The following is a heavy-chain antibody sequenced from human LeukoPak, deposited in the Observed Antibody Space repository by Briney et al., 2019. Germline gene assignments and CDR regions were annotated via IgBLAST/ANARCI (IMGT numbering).Heavy chain of an antibody. CDR2: ISGSGGAT. CDR3: AKRSIIVGATPPFDY. CDR1: GGSISSSSYY. J-gene: IGHJ4*02. D-gene: IGHD1-26*01. Sequence: PSETLSLTCTVSGGSISSSSYYWGWIRQPPGKGLEWVSAISGSGGATYYADSVKGRFTISRDNSKNTLFLQLNSLRVEDTAVYYCAKRSIIVGATPPFDYWGQGTLVTVSS. V-gene: IGHV3-23*01.